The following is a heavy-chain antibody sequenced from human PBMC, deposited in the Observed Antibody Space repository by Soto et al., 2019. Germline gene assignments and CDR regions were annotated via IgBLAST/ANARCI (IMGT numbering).Heavy chain of an antibody. D-gene: IGHD6-13*01. CDR1: GFTFSSYG. Sequence: QVQLVESGGGVVQPGRSLRLSCAASGFTFSSYGMHWVRQAPGKXXEWVAVIWYDGSNKYYADSVKGRFTISRDNSKNTLYLQMNSLRAEDTAVYYCARGEPFIAAAGEYFDYWGQGTLVTVSS. CDR2: IWYDGSNK. J-gene: IGHJ4*02. CDR3: ARGEPFIAAAGEYFDY. V-gene: IGHV3-33*01.